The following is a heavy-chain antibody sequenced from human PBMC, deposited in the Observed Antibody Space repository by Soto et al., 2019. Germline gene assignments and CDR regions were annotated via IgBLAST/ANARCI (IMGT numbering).Heavy chain of an antibody. CDR3: ARGGHCSSTSCYTSRSAFDI. D-gene: IGHD2-2*02. V-gene: IGHV3-7*01. J-gene: IGHJ3*02. Sequence: EVHLVESGGGLVQPGGSLRLSCAASGFTFSSYWMSWVRQAPGKGLEWVANIKQDGSEKYYVDSVKGRFTISRDNAKNSLYLQVNSLRAEDTAVYYCARGGHCSSTSCYTSRSAFDIWGQGTMVTVSS. CDR2: IKQDGSEK. CDR1: GFTFSSYW.